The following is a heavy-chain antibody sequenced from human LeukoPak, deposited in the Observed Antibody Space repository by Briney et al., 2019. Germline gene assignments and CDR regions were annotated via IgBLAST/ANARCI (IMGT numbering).Heavy chain of an antibody. V-gene: IGHV4-4*02. CDR3: ARAPYYYDRDDAFDI. CDR1: GGSISSSNW. J-gene: IGHJ3*02. Sequence: SETLSLTCAVSGGSISSSNWWSWVRQPPGKGLEWIGEINHSGSTNYNPSLKSRVTISVDTSKNQFSLKLSSVTAADTAVYYCARAPYYYDRDDAFDIWGQGTMVTVSS. CDR2: INHSGST. D-gene: IGHD3-22*01.